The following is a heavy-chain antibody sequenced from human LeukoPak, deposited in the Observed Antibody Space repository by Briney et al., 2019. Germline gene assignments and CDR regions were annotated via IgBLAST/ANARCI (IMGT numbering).Heavy chain of an antibody. D-gene: IGHD3-3*01. CDR3: AKRSLFWSGFLDY. V-gene: IGHV3-23*01. CDR2: ISGSGGST. CDR1: GFTFSDFY. J-gene: IGHJ4*02. Sequence: GGSLRLSCAASGFTFSDFYMSWIRQAPGKGLEWVSAISGSGGSTYYADSVKGRFTISRDNSKNTLYLQMNSLRAEDTAVYYCAKRSLFWSGFLDYWGQGTLVTVSS.